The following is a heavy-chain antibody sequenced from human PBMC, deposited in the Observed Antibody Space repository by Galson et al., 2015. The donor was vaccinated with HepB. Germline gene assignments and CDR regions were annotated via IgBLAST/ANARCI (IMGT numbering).Heavy chain of an antibody. J-gene: IGHJ3*01. CDR1: GYNFTNYW. V-gene: IGHV5-10-1*01. Sequence: RISCQGSGYNFTNYWVTWVRQMPGEGLEWMGKIDPVDSYTNYSPSFQGHVTISTDKSISTAYLQWSSLKASDTAMYYCARQAIGYSSRGDGFDLWGQGTLVTLSS. CDR2: IDPVDSYT. CDR3: ARQAIGYSSRGDGFDL. D-gene: IGHD6-19*01.